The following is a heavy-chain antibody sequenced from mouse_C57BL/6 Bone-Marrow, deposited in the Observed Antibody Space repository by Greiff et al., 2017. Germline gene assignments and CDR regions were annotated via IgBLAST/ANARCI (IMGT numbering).Heavy chain of an antibody. J-gene: IGHJ3*01. CDR2: IYPGDGDT. V-gene: IGHV1-82*01. CDR1: GYAFSSSW. Sequence: QVQLKESGPELVKPGASVKISCKASGYAFSSSWMNWVKQRPGQGLEWIGRIYPGDGDTNYNGKFKGKATLTADKSSSTAYMQLSSLTSEDSAVYFCARMPGAWLAYWGQGTLVTVSA. CDR3: ARMPGAWLAY.